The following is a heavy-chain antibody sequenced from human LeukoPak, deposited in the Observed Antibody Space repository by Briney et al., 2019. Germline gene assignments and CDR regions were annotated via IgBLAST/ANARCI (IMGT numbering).Heavy chain of an antibody. CDR3: ARDPGASSTPDDY. J-gene: IGHJ4*02. D-gene: IGHD2-2*01. CDR1: GYTFTSYG. V-gene: IGHV1-69*04. CDR2: IIPILGIA. Sequence: ASVKVSCKASGYTFTSYGISWVRQAPGQGLEWMGRIIPILGIANYAQKFQGRVTITADKSTSTAYMELSSLRSEDTAVYYCARDPGASSTPDDYWGQGTLVTVSS.